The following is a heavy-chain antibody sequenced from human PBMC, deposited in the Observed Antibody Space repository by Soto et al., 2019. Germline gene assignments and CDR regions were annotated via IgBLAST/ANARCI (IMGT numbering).Heavy chain of an antibody. Sequence: QVQLVQSGAEVKKPGSSVKVSCKASGGTFSSYTISXVXXXXXXXXXWKVRIIPVLGIANYAQKFQGRVTIPADKSTSTAYMELSSLRSEDTAVYYCARNGYSYGYREGGYGGQGPLVSASS. J-gene: IGHJ4*02. V-gene: IGHV1-69*02. CDR1: GGTFSSYT. CDR2: IIPVLGIA. D-gene: IGHD5-18*01. CDR3: ARNGYSYGYREGGY.